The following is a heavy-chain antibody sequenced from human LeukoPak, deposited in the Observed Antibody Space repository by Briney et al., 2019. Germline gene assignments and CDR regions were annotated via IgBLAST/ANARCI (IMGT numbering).Heavy chain of an antibody. D-gene: IGHD3-10*01. V-gene: IGHV3-23*01. CDR3: AKLSLSGRSQSADY. CDR1: GLTFNSHS. CDR2: VGTNGDVT. Sequence: SGGSLRLSCVASGLTFNSHSMSWVRQAPGMGLEWVSVVGTNGDVTFYADSVKGRFTISRDNSKNTLFLQMNSLRAEDTAVYYCAKLSLSGRSQSADYWGQGTLVTVSS. J-gene: IGHJ4*02.